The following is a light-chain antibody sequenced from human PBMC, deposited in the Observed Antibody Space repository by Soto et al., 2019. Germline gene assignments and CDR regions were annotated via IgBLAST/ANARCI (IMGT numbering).Light chain of an antibody. V-gene: IGKV3-20*01. CDR2: DAS. Sequence: EIVLTQSPGTLSLSPGERATLSCRASQSVSSSYLAWYQQKPGQAPRLLIYDASSTATGIPDRFSGSGSGTDFTLTISRLEPEDFAVYYCQQYDSSPPTFGQGTKLEIK. CDR3: QQYDSSPPT. J-gene: IGKJ2*01. CDR1: QSVSSSY.